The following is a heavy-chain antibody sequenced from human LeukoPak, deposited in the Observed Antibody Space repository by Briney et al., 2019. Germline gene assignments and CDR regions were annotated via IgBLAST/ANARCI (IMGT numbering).Heavy chain of an antibody. Sequence: PSETLSLTCTVSGGSISSSSYYWGWIRQPPGKGLEWIGYISYSGSANYNPSLKSRATILLDTSKNQFSLRLTSVTPADTAVYYCARGQLGSGMDDPWGQGTLVTVSS. CDR2: ISYSGSA. CDR1: GGSISSSSYY. V-gene: IGHV4-61*05. CDR3: ARGQLGSGMDDP. J-gene: IGHJ5*02. D-gene: IGHD3-10*01.